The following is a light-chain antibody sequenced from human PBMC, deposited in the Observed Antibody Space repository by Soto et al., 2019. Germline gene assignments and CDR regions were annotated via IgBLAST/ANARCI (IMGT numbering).Light chain of an antibody. J-gene: IGKJ2*01. V-gene: IGKV1-5*01. Sequence: DMQMTQSPSTLSASVGDRVTITCRASQNINRWLAWYQQRPGKAPHLLIYDASTLESGVPSRFSGRGSGTEFTLTMRSVQPDDSATYYCQQYNSFFGQGTKLEIK. CDR1: QNINRW. CDR2: DAS. CDR3: QQYNSF.